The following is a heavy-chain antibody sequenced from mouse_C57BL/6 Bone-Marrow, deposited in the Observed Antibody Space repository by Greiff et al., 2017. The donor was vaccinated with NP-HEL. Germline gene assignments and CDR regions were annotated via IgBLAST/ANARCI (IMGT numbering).Heavy chain of an antibody. CDR2: IFPGSGST. Sequence: QVQLQQSGPELVKPGASVKISCKASGYTFTDYYINWVKQRPGQGLEWIGWIFPGSGSTYYNEKFKGKATLTVDKSSSTAYMLLSSLTSEDSAVYFCAREGGLLLRPYWYFEVWGTGTTVTVSS. V-gene: IGHV1-75*01. CDR3: AREGGLLLRPYWYFEV. CDR1: GYTFTDYY. D-gene: IGHD1-1*01. J-gene: IGHJ1*03.